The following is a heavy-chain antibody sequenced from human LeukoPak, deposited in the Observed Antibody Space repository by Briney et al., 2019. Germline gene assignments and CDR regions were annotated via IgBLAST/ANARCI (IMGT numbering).Heavy chain of an antibody. CDR2: IKQDGSEK. CDR1: GFTFSGYW. Sequence: PGGSLRLSCAASGFTFSGYWTSWVRQAPGKGLEWVANIKQDGSEKNYVDSVKGRFTISRDNAKNSLHLQMNSLRAEDTAVYYCARERSSSRNDYWGQGTLVTVSS. CDR3: ARERSSSRNDY. D-gene: IGHD6-6*01. V-gene: IGHV3-7*01. J-gene: IGHJ4*02.